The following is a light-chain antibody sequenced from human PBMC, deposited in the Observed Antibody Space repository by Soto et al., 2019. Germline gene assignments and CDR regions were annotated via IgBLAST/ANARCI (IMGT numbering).Light chain of an antibody. V-gene: IGLV1-40*01. J-gene: IGLJ2*01. CDR2: DNT. CDR1: SSNIGPGYD. Sequence: QPVLTQPPSVSGAPGQRVTISCTGTSSNIGPGYDVHWYQQLPGTAPKLLIYDNTYRPSGVPGRFSGSKSGTSASLAITGLQAEDEADYYCQSYDSSLRVVVFGGGTQLTVL. CDR3: QSYDSSLRVVV.